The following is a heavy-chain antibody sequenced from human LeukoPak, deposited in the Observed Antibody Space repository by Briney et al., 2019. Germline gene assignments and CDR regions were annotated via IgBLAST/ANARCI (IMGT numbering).Heavy chain of an antibody. CDR2: INPNSGGT. D-gene: IGHD6-13*01. Sequence: ASVTVSCKASGYTFTGYYMHWVRQAPGQGLEWMGWINPNSGGTNYAQKFQGRVTMTRDTSISTAYMELSRLRSDDTAVYYCATDAGQQLVRYTLDYWGQGALVTGSS. CDR3: ATDAGQQLVRYTLDY. J-gene: IGHJ4*02. V-gene: IGHV1-2*02. CDR1: GYTFTGYY.